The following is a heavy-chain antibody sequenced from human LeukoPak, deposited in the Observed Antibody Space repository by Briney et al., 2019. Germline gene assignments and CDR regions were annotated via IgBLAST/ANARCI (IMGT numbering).Heavy chain of an antibody. CDR1: GGSFSGYY. J-gene: IGHJ5*02. V-gene: IGHV4-34*01. CDR3: ARRRFMVRGVSIGYDP. D-gene: IGHD3-10*01. CDR2: INHSGST. Sequence: SETLSLTCAVCGGSFSGYYWSWIRQPPGKGLEWIGEINHSGSTNYNPSLKSRVTISVDTSKNQFSLKLSSVTAADTAVYYCARRRFMVRGVSIGYDPWGQGTLVTVSS.